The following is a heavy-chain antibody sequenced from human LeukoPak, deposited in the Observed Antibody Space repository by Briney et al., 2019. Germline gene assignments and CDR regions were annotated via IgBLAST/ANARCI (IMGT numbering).Heavy chain of an antibody. CDR3: AREPLMGRNYYYYYYMDV. CDR2: IYTSGST. CDR1: GGSISSYY. V-gene: IGHV4-4*07. D-gene: IGHD3-10*01. Sequence: SETLSLTCTVSGGSISSYYWSWIRQPAGKGLEWIGRIYTSGSTNYNPSLKSRVTMSVDTSKNQFSLKLSSVTAADTAVYYCAREPLMGRNYYYYYYMDVWGKGTTVTISS. J-gene: IGHJ6*03.